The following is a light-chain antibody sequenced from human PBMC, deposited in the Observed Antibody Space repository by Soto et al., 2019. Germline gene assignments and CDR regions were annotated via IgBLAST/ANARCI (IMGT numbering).Light chain of an antibody. CDR1: NSNIGSNY. J-gene: IGLJ1*01. Sequence: QSALTQPPSASGTPGHRVTISCSGSNSNIGSNYVHWYQHLPGTAPKLLIYRNNQRPSGVPDRFFGSKSGTSASLDISGIRSEDEADHYCAARDDSMSGFDDFGKGSKVTVL. CDR3: AARDDSMSGFDD. CDR2: RNN. V-gene: IGLV1-47*01.